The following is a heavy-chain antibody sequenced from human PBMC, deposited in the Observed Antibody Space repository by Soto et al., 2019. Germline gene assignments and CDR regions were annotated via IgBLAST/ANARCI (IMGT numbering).Heavy chain of an antibody. Sequence: ASVKVSCKASGYSFTDYHIHWVRQAPGQGLEWLGRINPKSGGTSTAQKFQGWVTMATDTSISTASMELTRLTSDDTAIYYCARGDSTDCSSGVCSFFYNHDMDVWGQRTTVTVCS. CDR3: ARGDSTDCSSGVCSFFYNHDMDV. D-gene: IGHD2-8*01. CDR2: INPKSGGT. CDR1: GYSFTDYH. J-gene: IGHJ6*02. V-gene: IGHV1-2*04.